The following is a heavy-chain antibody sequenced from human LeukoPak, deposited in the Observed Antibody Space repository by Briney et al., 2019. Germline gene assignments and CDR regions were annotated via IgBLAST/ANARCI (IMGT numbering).Heavy chain of an antibody. J-gene: IGHJ4*02. V-gene: IGHV3-7*01. CDR3: ARDWRTGTTFD. CDR2: INHNGNVN. Sequence: PGGSLRLSCAASGFTFSSYWMNWARQAPGKGLEWVASINHNGNVNYYVDSVKGRFTISRDNAKNSLYLQMNSLRAEDTAIYYCARDWRTGTTFDWGQGTLVTVSS. D-gene: IGHD1-1*01. CDR1: GFTFSSYW.